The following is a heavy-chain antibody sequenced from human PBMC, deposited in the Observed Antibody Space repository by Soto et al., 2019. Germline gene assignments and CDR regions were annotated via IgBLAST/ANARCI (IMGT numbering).Heavy chain of an antibody. J-gene: IGHJ4*02. CDR2: IYYSGST. CDR1: GGSISSGGYY. Sequence: PSETLSLTCTVSGGSISSGGYYWSWIRQHPGKGLEWIGYIYYSGSTYYNPSLKSRVTISVDTSKNQFSLKLSSVTAADTAVYYCARERRAYSSGWYVPIQPLVIDYWGQGTLVTVPQ. V-gene: IGHV4-31*03. CDR3: ARERRAYSSGWYVPIQPLVIDY. D-gene: IGHD6-19*01.